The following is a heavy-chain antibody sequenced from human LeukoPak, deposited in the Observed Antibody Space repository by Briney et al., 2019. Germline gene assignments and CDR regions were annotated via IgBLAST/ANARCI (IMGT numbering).Heavy chain of an antibody. CDR3: AKDNRRHYTSGPNPDSLH. D-gene: IGHD6-19*01. Sequence: GGSLRLSCAGSGFIFNNYAMHWVRQPPGKGLEWVSGISWNSGSIDYADSVKGRFTISRDNAKNSLYLQMYNLRVEDTAFYYCAKDNRRHYTSGPNPDSLHWGQGALVTVSS. CDR1: GFIFNNYA. CDR2: ISWNSGSI. V-gene: IGHV3-9*01. J-gene: IGHJ4*02.